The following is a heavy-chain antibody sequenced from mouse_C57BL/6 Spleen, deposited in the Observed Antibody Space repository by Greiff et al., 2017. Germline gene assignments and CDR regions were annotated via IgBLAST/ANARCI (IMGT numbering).Heavy chain of an antibody. V-gene: IGHV14-4*01. CDR1: GFNIKDDY. CDR3: TTSIGSSVGNY. J-gene: IGHJ2*01. CDR2: IDPENGDT. D-gene: IGHD1-1*01. Sequence: EVKVEESGAELVRPGASVKLSCTASGFNIKDDYMHWVKQRPEQGLEWIGWIDPENGDTEYASKFQGKATITADTSSNTAYLQLSSLTSEDTAVYYCTTSIGSSVGNYWGQGTTLTVSS.